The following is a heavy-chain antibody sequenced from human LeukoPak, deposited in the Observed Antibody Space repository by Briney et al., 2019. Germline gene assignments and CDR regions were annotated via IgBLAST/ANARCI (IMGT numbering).Heavy chain of an antibody. J-gene: IGHJ4*02. CDR1: GGSITTNY. V-gene: IGHV4-59*01. CDR3: ARISPYKYSYGGIDY. D-gene: IGHD5-18*01. Sequence: PSETLSLTCTVSGGSITTNYWSWIRQPPGMGLEWIGYIHYSGNTNNNPSLKGRVTISVDTSKNQFSLKLSSVTAADTAVYYRARISPYKYSYGGIDYWGQGTLVTVSS. CDR2: IHYSGNT.